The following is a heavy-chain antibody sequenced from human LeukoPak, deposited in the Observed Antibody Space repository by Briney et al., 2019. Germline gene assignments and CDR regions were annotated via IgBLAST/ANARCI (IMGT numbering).Heavy chain of an antibody. CDR1: PFTFSDYY. Sequence: GGSLRLSCAASPFTFSDYYMSWIRQAPGKGLEWVSYISSSGTTIYYADSVKGRFTISRDNAKNSLYLQTNSLRAEDTAVYYCARGDYSSSPLGYWGQGTLVTVSS. CDR3: ARGDYSSSPLGY. J-gene: IGHJ4*02. CDR2: ISSSGTTI. D-gene: IGHD6-6*01. V-gene: IGHV3-11*01.